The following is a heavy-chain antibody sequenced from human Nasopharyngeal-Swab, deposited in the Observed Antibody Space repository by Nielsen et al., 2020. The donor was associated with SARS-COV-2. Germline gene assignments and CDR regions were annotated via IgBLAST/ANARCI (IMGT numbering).Heavy chain of an antibody. Sequence: ASVKVSCKASGYTFTSYYMHWVRQAPGQGLEWMGIINPSGGSTSYAQKFQGRVTMTRDTSTSTVYMELSSLRSEDTAVYYCARGRLWASIQLWLPGFDYWGQGTLVTVSS. V-gene: IGHV1-46*01. D-gene: IGHD5-18*01. CDR2: INPSGGST. CDR1: GYTFTSYY. CDR3: ARGRLWASIQLWLPGFDY. J-gene: IGHJ4*02.